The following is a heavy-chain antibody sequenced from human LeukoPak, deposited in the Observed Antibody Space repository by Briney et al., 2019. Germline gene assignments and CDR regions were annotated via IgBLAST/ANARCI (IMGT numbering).Heavy chain of an antibody. CDR2: INPNSGET. CDR1: GFTFTGAY. V-gene: IGHV1-2*02. J-gene: IGHJ4*02. CDR3: ARVHSNSGYDY. D-gene: IGHD3-9*01. Sequence: ASVKVSCKASGFTFTGAYMHWVRQAPGQGLEWMGWINPNSGETEFAQKFQGRVTLSRDTSISTAFMDLGGLRSDDTAIYYCARVHSNSGYDYWGQGSLVTVSS.